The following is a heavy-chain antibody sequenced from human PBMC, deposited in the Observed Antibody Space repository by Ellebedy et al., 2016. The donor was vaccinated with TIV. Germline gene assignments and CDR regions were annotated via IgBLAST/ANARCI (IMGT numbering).Heavy chain of an antibody. CDR3: ARAPKGVTSYAFDI. CDR1: AGPFSDYY. CDR2: VSHSGST. Sequence: SETLSLXXGAYAGPFSDYYWTWIRQPPGEGLEWIGEVSHSGSTNYNPSLKSRVTISVDTSKTQFSLNLTSVTAADTAMYYCARAPKGVTSYAFDIWGQGTVVTVSS. V-gene: IGHV4-34*01. D-gene: IGHD3-3*01. J-gene: IGHJ3*02.